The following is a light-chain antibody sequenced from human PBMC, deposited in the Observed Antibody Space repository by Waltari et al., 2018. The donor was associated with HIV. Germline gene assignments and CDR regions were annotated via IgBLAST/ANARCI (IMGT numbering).Light chain of an antibody. V-gene: IGLV2-14*03. Sequence: QSALTHPTSVSGSPGQSVSISCTGTTSDVGGYNFVFWYQQHIGKALKLMLPDLSNRLSGVSNRCSGSKSGNAASLTISGLQAEDEADYYCSSYTSSRTPFVFGTGTKVTVL. J-gene: IGLJ1*01. CDR1: TSDVGGYNF. CDR3: SSYTSSRTPFV. CDR2: DLS.